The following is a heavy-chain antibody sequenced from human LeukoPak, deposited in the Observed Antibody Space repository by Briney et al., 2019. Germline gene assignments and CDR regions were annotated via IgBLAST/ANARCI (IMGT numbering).Heavy chain of an antibody. J-gene: IGHJ4*02. CDR2: IKDDGAET. Sequence: GGSLRLSCAASGFTFTTYWMSWVRQAPGKGLEWVANIKDDGAETYYAGSVKGRFTISRDNTKNFLYLQMNSLRAEDMAVYYCVRDRSPGYFDYWGQGTLVTVSS. CDR1: GFTFTTYW. D-gene: IGHD3-10*01. CDR3: VRDRSPGYFDY. V-gene: IGHV3-7*01.